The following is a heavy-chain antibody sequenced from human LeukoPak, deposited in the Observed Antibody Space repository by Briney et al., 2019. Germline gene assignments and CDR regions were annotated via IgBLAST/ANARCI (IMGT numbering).Heavy chain of an antibody. J-gene: IGHJ4*02. CDR2: IYYSGST. CDR1: GDSISSGEYF. D-gene: IGHD5-12*01. V-gene: IGHV4-30-4*01. Sequence: PSQTLSLTCTVSGDSISSGEYFWSWIRQPPGKGLEWIGYIYYSGSTYYNPSLKSRVSISVDTSKNQFSLKLSSVTAADTAVYYCARQGYSAYEILDYWGQGTLVTVSS. CDR3: ARQGYSAYEILDY.